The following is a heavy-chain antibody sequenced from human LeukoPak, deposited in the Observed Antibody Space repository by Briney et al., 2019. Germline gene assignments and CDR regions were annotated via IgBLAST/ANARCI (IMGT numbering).Heavy chain of an antibody. J-gene: IGHJ4*02. Sequence: ASVKVSCKASGYTFTSYGISWVRQAPGQGLEWMGWISAYNGNTNYAQKLQGRVTMTTDTSTSTAYMELRSLRSDDTAVYYCAREGTPYDFWSGIDVWGQGTLVTVSS. CDR2: ISAYNGNT. CDR1: GYTFTSYG. D-gene: IGHD3-3*01. V-gene: IGHV1-18*01. CDR3: AREGTPYDFWSGIDV.